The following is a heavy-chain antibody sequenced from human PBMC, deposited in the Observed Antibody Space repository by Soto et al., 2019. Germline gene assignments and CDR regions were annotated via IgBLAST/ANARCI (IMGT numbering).Heavy chain of an antibody. J-gene: IGHJ4*02. CDR3: ARHDDWLPRYYFDY. CDR2: IYYSGST. D-gene: IGHD3-9*01. V-gene: IGHV4-39*01. CDR1: GGSISSSSYY. Sequence: SETLSLTCTVSGGSISSSSYYWGWIRQPPGKGLEWIGSIYYSGSTYYNPFLKSRVTISVDTSKNQFSLKLSSVTAADTAVYYCARHDDWLPRYYFDYWGQGTLVTVS.